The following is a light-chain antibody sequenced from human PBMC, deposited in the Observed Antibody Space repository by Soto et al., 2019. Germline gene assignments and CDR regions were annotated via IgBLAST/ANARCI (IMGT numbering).Light chain of an antibody. J-gene: IGKJ1*01. Sequence: EIVLTQSPGTLSLSPGERATLSCRASQRVSSNFLAWYQQKPGQAPRLLIYGASSRATGIPARFSGSGSGTEFTLTISSLQPDDFATYYCQHYNSYSEAFGQGTKVDIK. V-gene: IGKV3-20*01. CDR1: QRVSSNF. CDR2: GAS. CDR3: QHYNSYSEA.